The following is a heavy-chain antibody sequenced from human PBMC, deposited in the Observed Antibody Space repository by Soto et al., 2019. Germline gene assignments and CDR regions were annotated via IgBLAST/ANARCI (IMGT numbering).Heavy chain of an antibody. CDR3: ARGSVAGFFQSHGDAFAI. CDR1: GGSISSGDYY. V-gene: IGHV4-30-4*01. D-gene: IGHD6-19*01. CDR2: IYYSGST. Sequence: SETLSLTCTVSGGSISSGDYYWSWIRQPPGKGLEWIGYIYYSGSTYYNPSLKSRVTISVDTSKNQFSLKLSSVTAADTAVYYCARGSVAGFFQSHGDAFAIWGQGTIVTVSS. J-gene: IGHJ3*02.